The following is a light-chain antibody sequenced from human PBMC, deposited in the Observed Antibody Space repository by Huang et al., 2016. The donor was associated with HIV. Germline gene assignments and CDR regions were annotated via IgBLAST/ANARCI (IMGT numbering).Light chain of an antibody. CDR3: QQYNNWPRT. V-gene: IGKV3-15*01. CDR1: QSVSSN. J-gene: IGKJ1*01. Sequence: EIVVMQFPAALSVSPGERATLACRASQSVSSNVTWYQQKPGQAPRLLIYGASTRASGIPARFSGSGSGTEFTLTISSLQSEDFAVYYCQQYNNWPRTFGQGTKVEIK. CDR2: GAS.